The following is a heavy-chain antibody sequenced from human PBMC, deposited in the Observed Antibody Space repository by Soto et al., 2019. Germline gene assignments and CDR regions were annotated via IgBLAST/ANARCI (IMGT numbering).Heavy chain of an antibody. CDR3: ARGGGYYDILTGYYPNHVDY. Sequence: SETLSLTCAVYGGSFSGYYWSWIRQPPGKGLEWIGEINHSGSTNYNPSLKSRVTISVDTSKNQFSLKLSSVTAADTAVYYCARGGGYYDILTGYYPNHVDYWGQGTLVTVSS. CDR1: GGSFSGYY. V-gene: IGHV4-34*01. J-gene: IGHJ4*02. CDR2: INHSGST. D-gene: IGHD3-9*01.